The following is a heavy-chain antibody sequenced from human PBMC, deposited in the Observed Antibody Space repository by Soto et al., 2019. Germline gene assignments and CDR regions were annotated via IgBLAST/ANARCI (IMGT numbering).Heavy chain of an antibody. D-gene: IGHD1-7*01. Sequence: ASVKVSCKASGYTFTSYAMHWVRQAPGQRLEWMGWINAGNGNTKYSQKFQGRVTITRDTSASTAYMELSSLRPEDTAVYYCAGPPELTRIYYYYGMDVWGQGTTVTVSS. J-gene: IGHJ6*02. CDR3: AGPPELTRIYYYYGMDV. CDR1: GYTFTSYA. CDR2: INAGNGNT. V-gene: IGHV1-3*01.